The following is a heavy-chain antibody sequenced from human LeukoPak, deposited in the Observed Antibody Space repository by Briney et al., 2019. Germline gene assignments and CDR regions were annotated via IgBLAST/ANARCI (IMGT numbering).Heavy chain of an antibody. Sequence: GASVKVSCKASGYIFTGYYIHWVRQAPGQGPEWMGWINPNSGGTNYAQKFQGRVTMTRDTSISTAYMELSRLRSDDTAVYYCARARVRFLEWRSSAFDIWGQGTMVTVSS. CDR3: ARARVRFLEWRSSAFDI. D-gene: IGHD3-3*01. V-gene: IGHV1-2*02. CDR1: GYIFTGYY. CDR2: INPNSGGT. J-gene: IGHJ3*02.